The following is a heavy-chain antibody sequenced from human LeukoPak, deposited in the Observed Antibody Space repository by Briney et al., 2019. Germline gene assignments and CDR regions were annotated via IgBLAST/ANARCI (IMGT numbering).Heavy chain of an antibody. CDR2: INPSGGTT. V-gene: IGHV1-46*01. CDR3: ARVVDGYKMNSFDY. CDR1: GYTFTSYY. J-gene: IGHJ4*02. D-gene: IGHD5-24*01. Sequence: GASVKVSCKASGYTFTSYYMHWVRQAPGQGLEWMGIINPSGGTTTYAQKFKGRVTVTRDTSTNTVYMELSSLRSEDTAVYYCARVVDGYKMNSFDYWGQGTLVTVSS.